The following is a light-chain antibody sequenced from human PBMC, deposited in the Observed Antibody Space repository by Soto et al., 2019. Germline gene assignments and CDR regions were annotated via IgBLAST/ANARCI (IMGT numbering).Light chain of an antibody. CDR2: TAS. V-gene: IGKV1-39*01. CDR1: QSISIY. Sequence: DIQMTQSPSSLSASVGDRVTITCRASQSISIYLNWYQQKPGKAPKLLIYTASSLQSGVPSRFGGSRSGTDFTLTISSLQPEDFATYYCQQSYSTPVTFGGGTKVAIK. CDR3: QQSYSTPVT. J-gene: IGKJ4*01.